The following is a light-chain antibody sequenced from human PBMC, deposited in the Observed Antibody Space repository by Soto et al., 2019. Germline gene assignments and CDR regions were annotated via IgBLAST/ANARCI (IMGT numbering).Light chain of an antibody. CDR3: QQYYNTPLT. V-gene: IGKV4-1*01. J-gene: IGKJ4*01. CDR1: QSVLYSSNNKNY. CDR2: WAS. Sequence: DIVMTQSPDSLAVSLGERATINCKSDQSVLYSSNNKNYLAWYQQKPGQPPKLLIYWASTRQSGVPDRFSGSGSGTDFTLTISSLQAEDVAVYYCQQYYNTPLTFGGGTKVEIK.